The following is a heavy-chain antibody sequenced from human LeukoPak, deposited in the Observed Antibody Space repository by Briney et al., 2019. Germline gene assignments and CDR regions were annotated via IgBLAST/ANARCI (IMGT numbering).Heavy chain of an antibody. Sequence: GGSLRLSCAASGFTFSSYAMSWVRQAPGKGLEWVSAFSGSGGSTYYADSVKGRFTISRDNSKNTLYLQMNSLRAEDTAVYYCAAREGQYYYDSSGYYPFDYWGLGTLVTVSS. CDR1: GFTFSSYA. V-gene: IGHV3-23*01. CDR3: AAREGQYYYDSSGYYPFDY. CDR2: FSGSGGST. J-gene: IGHJ4*02. D-gene: IGHD3-22*01.